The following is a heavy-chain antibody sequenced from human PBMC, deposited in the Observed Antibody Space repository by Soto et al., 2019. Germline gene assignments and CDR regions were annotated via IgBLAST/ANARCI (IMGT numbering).Heavy chain of an antibody. V-gene: IGHV3-33*01. CDR1: GFTFSSYG. J-gene: IGHJ4*02. D-gene: IGHD3-22*01. CDR2: IWYDGSNK. CDR3: AREFAYYYDSSGYGIDY. Sequence: GGSLRLSYAASGFTFSSYGMHWVRQAPGKGLEWVAVIWYDGSNKYYADSVKGRFTISRDNSKNTLYLQMNSLRAEDTAVYCCAREFAYYYDSSGYGIDYWGQGTLVTVSS.